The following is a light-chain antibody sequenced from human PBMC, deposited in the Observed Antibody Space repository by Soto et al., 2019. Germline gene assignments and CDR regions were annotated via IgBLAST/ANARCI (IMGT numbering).Light chain of an antibody. Sequence: DIQMTQSPSSLSASVGDRVTITCRASHDISTYLAWYQQKPGKAPKLMIYEASTLQSGVPSRFSGSGSGTEFILTISSLQPDDFATYYCQQYDSYSTFGQGTKVDIK. V-gene: IGKV1-9*01. CDR1: HDISTY. CDR3: QQYDSYST. CDR2: EAS. J-gene: IGKJ1*01.